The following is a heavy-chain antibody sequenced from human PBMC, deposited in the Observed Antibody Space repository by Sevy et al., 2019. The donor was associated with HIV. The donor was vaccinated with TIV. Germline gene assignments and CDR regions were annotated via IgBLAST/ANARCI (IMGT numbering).Heavy chain of an antibody. Sequence: GGSLRLSCAASGFSFSIYWMSWVRQAPGKGLEWVATMKQDGSEEDYVDSVKGRFTISRDNSKNSLFLQMNSLRAEDTAVYYCARAGPLGDLDHFDRWGQGTLVTVSS. CDR1: GFSFSIYW. CDR2: MKQDGSEE. CDR3: ARAGPLGDLDHFDR. J-gene: IGHJ4*02. D-gene: IGHD2-21*01. V-gene: IGHV3-7*03.